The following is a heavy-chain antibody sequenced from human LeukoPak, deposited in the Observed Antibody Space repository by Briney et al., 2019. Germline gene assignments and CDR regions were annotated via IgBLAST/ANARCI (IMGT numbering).Heavy chain of an antibody. D-gene: IGHD6-13*01. J-gene: IGHJ4*02. CDR3: ARVYSSSGHDY. CDR1: GGTFSSYA. Sequence: ASVKVSCKASGGTFSSYAISWVRQAPGQGPEWMGRIIPILGIANYAQKFQGRVTITADKSTSTAYMELSSLRSEDTAVYYCARVYSSSGHDYWGQGTLVTVSS. V-gene: IGHV1-69*04. CDR2: IIPILGIA.